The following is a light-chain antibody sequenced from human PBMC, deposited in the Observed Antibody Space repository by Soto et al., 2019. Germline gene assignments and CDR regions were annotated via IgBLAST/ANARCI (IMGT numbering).Light chain of an antibody. CDR2: GAS. J-gene: IGKJ3*01. CDR1: QTISSSY. CDR3: QQYGSSPPIT. V-gene: IGKV3-20*01. Sequence: EIVLTQSPGTLSLSPGERATLSCRASQTISSSYFAWYQQKPGQAPRLLISGASSRATGIPDGFSRSGSGTDFTLTISRLEPEDFAVYFCQQYGSSPPITFGPGTKVDIK.